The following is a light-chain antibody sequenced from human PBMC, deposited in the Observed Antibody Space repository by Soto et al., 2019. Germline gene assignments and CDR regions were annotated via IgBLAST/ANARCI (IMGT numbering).Light chain of an antibody. J-gene: IGKJ4*01. CDR3: QQANSFPLT. V-gene: IGKV3D-15*01. Sequence: EIVLTQSPGTLSLSPGERATLSCRASQSVGKYLAWYQQKPGQAPRLLIYGASTRATGIPARFSGSGSGTDFTLTISSLQPEDFATYYCQQANSFPLTFGGGTKVDIK. CDR2: GAS. CDR1: QSVGKY.